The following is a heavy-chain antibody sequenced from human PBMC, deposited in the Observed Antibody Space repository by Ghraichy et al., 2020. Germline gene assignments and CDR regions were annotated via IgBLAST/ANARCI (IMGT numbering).Heavy chain of an antibody. D-gene: IGHD2-2*01. CDR2: IIPIFGTP. Sequence: SSVKVSCKASGGTFSNWAFSWVRQAPGQGLEWMGGIIPIFGTPNYAQRFQGRVTMTADESTSTAYMEVSSLRSEDTAVYYCARMIVVVPAAQLGAFDIWGQGTMVTVSS. J-gene: IGHJ3*02. V-gene: IGHV1-69*13. CDR3: ARMIVVVPAAQLGAFDI. CDR1: GGTFSNWA.